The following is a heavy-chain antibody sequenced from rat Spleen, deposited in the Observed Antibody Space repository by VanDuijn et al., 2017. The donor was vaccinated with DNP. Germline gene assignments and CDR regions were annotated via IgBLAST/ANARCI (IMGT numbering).Heavy chain of an antibody. CDR3: TTRVGDGSYYYARVMDA. D-gene: IGHD1-12*02. V-gene: IGHV5S23*01. CDR2: ISNTGYNT. J-gene: IGHJ4*01. CDR1: GFTFSNYD. Sequence: EVQLVESGGGLVQPGRSLKLSCAASGFTFSNYDMAWVRQAPTKGLEWVASISNTGYNTYYSDSVKGRFSLSRDNAKSTLYLQMDSLRSEDTATYYCTTRVGDGSYYYARVMDAWGQGASVTVSS.